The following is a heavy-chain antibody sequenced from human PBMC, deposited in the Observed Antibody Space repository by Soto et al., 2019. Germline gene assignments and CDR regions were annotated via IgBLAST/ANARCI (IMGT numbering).Heavy chain of an antibody. D-gene: IGHD3-22*01. CDR2: ISAYNGNT. CDR1: GYTFTSYG. V-gene: IGHV1-18*01. J-gene: IGHJ4*02. Sequence: ASVKVSCKASGYTFTSYGISWVRQAPGQGLEWMGWISAYNGNTNYAQKLQGRVTMTTDTSTSTAYMELRSLRSDDTAVYYCARDRVYYYDTSGQSPFDYWGQGTLVTVSS. CDR3: ARDRVYYYDTSGQSPFDY.